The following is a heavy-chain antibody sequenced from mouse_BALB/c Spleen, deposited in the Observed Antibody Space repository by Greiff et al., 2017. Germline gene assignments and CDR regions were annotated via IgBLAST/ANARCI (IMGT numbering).Heavy chain of an antibody. CDR2: INPGSGGT. Sequence: QVQLQQSGAELVRPGTSVKVSCKASGYAFTNYLIEWVKQRPGQGLEWIGVINPGSGGTNYNEKFKGKATLTADKSSSTAYMQLSSLTSDDSAVYFCASPGYFGAIDYAMDYWGQGTSVTVSS. CDR1: GYAFTNYL. V-gene: IGHV1-54*01. CDR3: ASPGYFGAIDYAMDY. J-gene: IGHJ4*01. D-gene: IGHD3-1*01.